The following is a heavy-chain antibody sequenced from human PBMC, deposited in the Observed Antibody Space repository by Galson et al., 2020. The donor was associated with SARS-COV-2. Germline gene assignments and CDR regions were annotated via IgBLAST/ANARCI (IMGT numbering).Heavy chain of an antibody. CDR3: LSYSSSRQNH. CDR2: ISSNGETS. Sequence: GGSLRLSCSASGFIFSDYAMHWVRQAPGKGLEYVSAISSNGETSFYADSVNGRFTMSRDNSKNMFYLQMTVLRLEDTGFYYCLSYSSSRQNHWGQGTLVSVSS. J-gene: IGHJ5*02. CDR1: GFIFSDYA. D-gene: IGHD3-22*01. V-gene: IGHV3-64*04.